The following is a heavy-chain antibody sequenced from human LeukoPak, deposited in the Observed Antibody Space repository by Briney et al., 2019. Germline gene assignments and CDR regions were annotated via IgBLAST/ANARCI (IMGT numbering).Heavy chain of an antibody. V-gene: IGHV3-30*18. Sequence: GGSLRLSCAASGFTFSNYGMHWVRQAPGKGLEWVAVIPFDGSNKYYADSVKGRFTISRDNSKNTLYLQMNSLRAEDTAVYYCAKDDEQWLVGDYFDYWGQGTLVTVSS. D-gene: IGHD6-19*01. CDR3: AKDDEQWLVGDYFDY. J-gene: IGHJ4*02. CDR2: IPFDGSNK. CDR1: GFTFSNYG.